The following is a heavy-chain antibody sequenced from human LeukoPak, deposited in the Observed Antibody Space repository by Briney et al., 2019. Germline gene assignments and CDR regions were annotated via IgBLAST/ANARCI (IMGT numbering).Heavy chain of an antibody. Sequence: GGSLRLSCAASGFTFSSYAMSWVRQAPGKGLEWVSSISSSSSYIYYADSVKGRFTISRDNAKNSLYLQMNSLRAEDTAVYYCARDASSGWYSYFDYWGQGTLVTVSS. CDR2: ISSSSSYI. V-gene: IGHV3-21*01. CDR1: GFTFSSYA. CDR3: ARDASSGWYSYFDY. D-gene: IGHD6-19*01. J-gene: IGHJ4*02.